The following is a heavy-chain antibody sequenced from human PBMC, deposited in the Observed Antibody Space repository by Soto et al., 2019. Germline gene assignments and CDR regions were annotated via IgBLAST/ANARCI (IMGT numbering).Heavy chain of an antibody. D-gene: IGHD1-1*01. CDR3: ARESGDGYNRIDY. J-gene: IGHJ4*02. CDR1: GGSITTGGYY. V-gene: IGHV4-31*03. Sequence: QVPLQESGPGLVKPSQTLSLTCSVSGGSITTGGYYWSWIRQPPGKGLEWIGYIYNSGDTYYNPSLKSRVIISVSTYKNQFSLKLSSVTAADTAVYYCARESGDGYNRIDYWGQGTLVTVSS. CDR2: IYNSGDT.